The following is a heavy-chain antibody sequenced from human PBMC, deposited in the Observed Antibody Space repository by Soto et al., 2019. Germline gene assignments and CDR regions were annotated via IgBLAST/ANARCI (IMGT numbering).Heavy chain of an antibody. Sequence: PRESLTIPGQGSGYSFTSYWIGWGRQITGKGLEWMGIIYPGDSDTRYSPSFQGQVTISADKSISTAYLQWSSLKASDTAMYYCARRSNYYYYYGMDVWGQGSTVTVSS. CDR2: IYPGDSDT. CDR1: GYSFTSYW. J-gene: IGHJ6*02. CDR3: ARRSNYYYYYGMDV. V-gene: IGHV5-51*01.